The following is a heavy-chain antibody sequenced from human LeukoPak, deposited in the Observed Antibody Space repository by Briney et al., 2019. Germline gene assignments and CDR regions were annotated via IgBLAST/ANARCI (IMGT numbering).Heavy chain of an antibody. CDR2: IYYSGST. V-gene: IGHV4-39*02. CDR1: GGSISSSSYY. D-gene: IGHD5-18*01. CDR3: AREALRGYSYGPHNWFDP. J-gene: IGHJ5*02. Sequence: PSETLSLTCTVSGGSISSSSYYWGWIRQPPGKGLEWIGSIYYSGSTYYNPSLKSRVTISVDTSKNQFSLKLSSVTAADTAVYYCAREALRGYSYGPHNWFDPWGQGTLVTVSS.